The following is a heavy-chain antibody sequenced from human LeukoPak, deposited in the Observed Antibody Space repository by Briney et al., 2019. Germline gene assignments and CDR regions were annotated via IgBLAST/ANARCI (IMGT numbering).Heavy chain of an antibody. J-gene: IGHJ4*02. V-gene: IGHV4-61*05. Sequence: SETLSLTCTVSGGSISSSSYYWSWIRQPPGKGLEWIGYIYYSGSTNYNPSLKSRVTISVDKSKNQFSLKLSSVTAADTAVYYCARTPPQAVPFDYWGQGTLVTVSS. CDR2: IYYSGST. CDR3: ARTPPQAVPFDY. CDR1: GGSISSSSYY. D-gene: IGHD2-2*01.